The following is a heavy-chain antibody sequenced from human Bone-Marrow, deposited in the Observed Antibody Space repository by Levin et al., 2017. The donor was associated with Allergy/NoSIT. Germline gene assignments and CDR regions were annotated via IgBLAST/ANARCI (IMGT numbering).Heavy chain of an antibody. Sequence: GESLKISCAASGFTFSSHAMHWVRQAPGKGLEWVAVISYDGTQKYYADSVKGRFTISRDNSKNAVFLQMDSLTSADTAVYYCAKDFLSGGGWLRSLDHWGQGTLVTVSS. CDR3: AKDFLSGGGWLRSLDH. CDR1: GFTFSSHA. V-gene: IGHV3-30*18. J-gene: IGHJ4*02. D-gene: IGHD2-15*01. CDR2: ISYDGTQK.